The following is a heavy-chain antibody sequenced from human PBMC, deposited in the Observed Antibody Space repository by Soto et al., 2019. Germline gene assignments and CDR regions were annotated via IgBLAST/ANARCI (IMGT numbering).Heavy chain of an antibody. CDR1: GFTFSSYR. CDR2: ICSSSSYI. D-gene: IGHD7-27*01. J-gene: IGHJ3*02. V-gene: IGHV3-21*01. Sequence: EVSLRRSCAASGFTFSSYRVHWARQAPGKGLEWVSSICSSSSYIYYADSVKGRFTISRDNAKNSLYLQMNSLRAEDTAVYYCAREGGRRLGSVAFDIWGQGTMVTVSS. CDR3: AREGGRRLGSVAFDI.